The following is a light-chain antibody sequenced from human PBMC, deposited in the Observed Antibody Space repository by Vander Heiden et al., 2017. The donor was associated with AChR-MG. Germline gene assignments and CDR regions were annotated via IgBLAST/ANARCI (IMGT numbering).Light chain of an antibody. CDR3: QQYYSTPWT. CDR2: CAS. Sequence: IVLTQSPDSLAVSLGGRATIKCKSSQSVLYSSNNKNYLAWYQQKPGQPPKLLIYCASTRESGVPDRFSGSGSGTDFTLTISSLQAEDVAVYYCQQYYSTPWTFGQGTKVEIK. CDR1: QSVLYSSNNKNY. V-gene: IGKV4-1*01. J-gene: IGKJ1*01.